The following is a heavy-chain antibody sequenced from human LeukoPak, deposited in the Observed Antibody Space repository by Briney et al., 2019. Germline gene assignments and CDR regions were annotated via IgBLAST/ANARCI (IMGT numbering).Heavy chain of an antibody. J-gene: IGHJ4*02. CDR2: INGGGGAT. Sequence: GGSLRLSCAASGFTFSSSAVSWVRQAPGKGLEWLSTINGGGGATYYADSVTGRFTISSDTSQNTLYLQMNSLKIEDTAVYYCAKDGYSGYEYWGQGTLVTVSS. D-gene: IGHD5-12*01. V-gene: IGHV3-23*01. CDR1: GFTFSSSA. CDR3: AKDGYSGYEY.